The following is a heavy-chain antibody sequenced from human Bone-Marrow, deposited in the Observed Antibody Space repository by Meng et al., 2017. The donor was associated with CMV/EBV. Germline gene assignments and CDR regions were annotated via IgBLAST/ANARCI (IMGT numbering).Heavy chain of an antibody. V-gene: IGHV4-61*01. J-gene: IGHJ3*02. CDR3: ARDILEHNAFDM. D-gene: IGHD1/OR15-1a*01. CDR2: ISYIGIT. Sequence: GSLRLSCTVAGVSVSSSLYYWTWLRQPPGKGLEWIGYISYIGITNYNASLKSRVTISVDTSKNQISLKLSSVTAADSAVYYCARDILEHNAFDMWGQGTMVTVSS. CDR1: GVSVSSSLYY.